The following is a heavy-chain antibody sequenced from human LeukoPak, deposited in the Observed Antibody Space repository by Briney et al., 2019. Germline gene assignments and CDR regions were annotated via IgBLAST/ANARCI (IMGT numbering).Heavy chain of an antibody. J-gene: IGHJ4*02. Sequence: GGTLRLSCAASGFTFSSYGMSWVRQAPGKGLEWVSTISGGGDATYYADSVKGRFTISRDNSKNTLYLQMNSLRVEDTAVYYCARDSSMLRGPLVIYYFDFWGQGTLVTVSS. CDR3: ARDSSMLRGPLVIYYFDF. CDR1: GFTFSSYG. CDR2: ISGGGDAT. V-gene: IGHV3-23*01. D-gene: IGHD3-10*01.